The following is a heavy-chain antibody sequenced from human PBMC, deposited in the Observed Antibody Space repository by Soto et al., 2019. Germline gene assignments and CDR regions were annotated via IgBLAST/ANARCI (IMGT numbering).Heavy chain of an antibody. J-gene: IGHJ4*02. V-gene: IGHV4-31*03. Sequence: SETLSLTCTVSGGSISSGGYYWSWIRQHPGKGLEWIGYIYYSGSTYYNPSLKSRVTISVDTSKNQFSLKLSSVTAADTAVYYCAREMVGAVAGLFDYWGQGTLVTVSS. CDR3: AREMVGAVAGLFDY. CDR2: IYYSGST. CDR1: GGSISSGGYY. D-gene: IGHD6-19*01.